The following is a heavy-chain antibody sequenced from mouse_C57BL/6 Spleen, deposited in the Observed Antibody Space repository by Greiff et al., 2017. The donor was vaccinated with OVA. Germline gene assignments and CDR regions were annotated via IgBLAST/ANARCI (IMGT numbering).Heavy chain of an antibody. CDR1: GYTFTSYW. CDR2: IHPNSGST. D-gene: IGHD2-4*01. Sequence: VQLQQPGAELVKPGASVKLSCKASGYTFTSYWMHWVKQRPGQGLEWIGMIHPNSGSTNYNEKFKSKATLTVDKSSSTAYMQLSSLTSEDSAVYYCAGYYDYDWYFDVWGTGTTVTVSS. J-gene: IGHJ1*03. V-gene: IGHV1-64*01. CDR3: AGYYDYDWYFDV.